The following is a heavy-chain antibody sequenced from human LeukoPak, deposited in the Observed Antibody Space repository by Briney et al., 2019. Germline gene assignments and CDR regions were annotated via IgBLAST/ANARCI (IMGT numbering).Heavy chain of an antibody. CDR1: GGSFSGYY. D-gene: IGHD3-3*01. CDR3: ARVPFLITIFGVVIKNWFDP. CDR2: INHSGST. Sequence: PSETLSLTCAVYGGSFSGYYWSWIRQPPGKGLEWIGEINHSGSTNYNPSLKSRVTISVDTSKNQFSLKLSSVTAADTAVYYCARVPFLITIFGVVIKNWFDPWGQGTLVTVSS. J-gene: IGHJ5*02. V-gene: IGHV4-34*01.